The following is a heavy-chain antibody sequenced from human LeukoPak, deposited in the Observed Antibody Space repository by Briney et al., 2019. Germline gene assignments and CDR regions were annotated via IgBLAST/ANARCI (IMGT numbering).Heavy chain of an antibody. CDR2: IYYSGST. D-gene: IGHD6-19*01. CDR1: GGSFSNYY. CDR3: ARLGSSGIVY. Sequence: SETLSLTCAIYGGSFSNYYWGWIRQPPGKGLEWIGSIYYSGSTYYNPSLKSRVTISVDTSKNQFSLKLSSVTAADTAVYYCARLGSSGIVYWGQGTLVTVSS. V-gene: IGHV4-39*01. J-gene: IGHJ4*02.